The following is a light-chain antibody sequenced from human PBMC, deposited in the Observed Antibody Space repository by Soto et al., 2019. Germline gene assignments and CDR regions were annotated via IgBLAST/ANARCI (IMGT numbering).Light chain of an antibody. CDR3: QQYTTYPWT. CDR1: QTISSW. Sequence: DIQMTQSPSTLSGSVGDRVTITCRASQTISSWLAWYQQKPGTAPKLLIYDASSLESGVPSRFSGSGSATEFTLTISSLQPDDFATYYCQQYTTYPWTFGQGTKVDI. CDR2: DAS. V-gene: IGKV1-5*01. J-gene: IGKJ1*01.